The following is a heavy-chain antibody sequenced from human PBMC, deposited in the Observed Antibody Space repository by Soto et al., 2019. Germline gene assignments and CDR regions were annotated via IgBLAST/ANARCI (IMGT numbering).Heavy chain of an antibody. CDR2: ISNDGSKK. Sequence: QVQLVESGGGVVQPGRSLRLSCAASAFTFNNYPMHWVRQAPGKGLEWVAVISNDGSKKYYADSVKGRFTNSRDNSKNTLYLQMNSLRPEDTAVYYCARERLTVTTLDYWGQGTLVTVSS. CDR3: ARERLTVTTLDY. V-gene: IGHV3-30-3*01. CDR1: AFTFNNYP. D-gene: IGHD4-17*01. J-gene: IGHJ4*02.